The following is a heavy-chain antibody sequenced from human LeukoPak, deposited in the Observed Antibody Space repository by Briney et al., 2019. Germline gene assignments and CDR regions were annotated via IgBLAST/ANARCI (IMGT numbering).Heavy chain of an antibody. J-gene: IGHJ3*02. CDR1: CVSISSYY. CDR3: ARYPPSYPHDAFDI. D-gene: IGHD1-26*01. Sequence: SGTLSLTCTVSCVSISSYYWSWIREPPGKGLEGFGYIYYSGSTNYNPSLKSRVTISVDTSKNHFSLKLSSVTAADTAVYYCARYPPSYPHDAFDIWGQGKMVTVSS. CDR2: IYYSGST. V-gene: IGHV4-59*12.